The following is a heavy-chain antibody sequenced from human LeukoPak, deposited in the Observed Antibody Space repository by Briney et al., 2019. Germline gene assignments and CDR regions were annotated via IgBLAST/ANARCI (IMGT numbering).Heavy chain of an antibody. CDR2: ISWNSGSI. CDR3: AKCYYYGSGSYSPYFDY. V-gene: IGHV3-9*01. D-gene: IGHD3-10*01. Sequence: GGSLRLSCAASGLTFDDYAMHWVRQAPGKGLEWVSGISWNSGSIGYADSVKGRFTISRDNAKNSLYLQMNSLRAEDTALYYCAKCYYYGSGSYSPYFDYWGQGTLVTVSS. CDR1: GLTFDDYA. J-gene: IGHJ4*02.